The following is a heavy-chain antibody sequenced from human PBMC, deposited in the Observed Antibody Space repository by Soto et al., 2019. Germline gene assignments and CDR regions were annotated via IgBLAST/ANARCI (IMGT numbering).Heavy chain of an antibody. J-gene: IGHJ5*02. V-gene: IGHV1-18*01. D-gene: IGHD3-10*01. CDR2: ISPSNGNT. CDR1: GYPFTRYE. Sequence: GPGVKKPGTSVRVSCTASGYPFTRYEISWVRQAPGQGLEYMGWISPSNGNTHHAQHVQGRHTMTTDTSSSTAYMELRGLRSDDTAVYYCARDSALLWYGELFDPWGQGALVTVSS. CDR3: ARDSALLWYGELFDP.